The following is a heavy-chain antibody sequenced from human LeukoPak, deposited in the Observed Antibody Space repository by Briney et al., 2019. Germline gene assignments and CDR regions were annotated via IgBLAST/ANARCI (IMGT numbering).Heavy chain of an antibody. Sequence: SETLSLTCTVSGDSINTNYWTWIRQPPGKGLEWIGGIYHSGNTNYNPSLKSRVSISVDTSKNQISLELSSLTAADTAVFYCARGFDYGGSPYYYYYAMDVWGQGTTVTVSS. J-gene: IGHJ6*02. V-gene: IGHV4-59*01. CDR3: ARGFDYGGSPYYYYYAMDV. CDR2: IYHSGNT. CDR1: GDSINTNY. D-gene: IGHD4-23*01.